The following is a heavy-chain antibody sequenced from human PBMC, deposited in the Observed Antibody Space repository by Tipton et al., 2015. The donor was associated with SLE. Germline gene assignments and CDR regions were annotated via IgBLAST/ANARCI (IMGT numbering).Heavy chain of an antibody. CDR2: ISWDGGST. CDR1: GFTFDDYT. D-gene: IGHD6-19*01. Sequence: SLRLSCAASGFTFDDYTMHWVRHAPGKGLEWVSLISWDGGSTYYADSVKGRFTISRDNSKNSLYLQMNSLRTEDTALYYCAKDKVAGTGGYYFDYWGQGTLFTVSS. J-gene: IGHJ4*02. V-gene: IGHV3-43*01. CDR3: AKDKVAGTGGYYFDY.